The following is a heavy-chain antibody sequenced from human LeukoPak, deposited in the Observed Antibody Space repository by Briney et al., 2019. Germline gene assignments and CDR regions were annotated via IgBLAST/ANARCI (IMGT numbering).Heavy chain of an antibody. J-gene: IGHJ5*02. CDR3: ARQQCNGGSCYSRAIWFDP. CDR2: IYYTGHN. V-gene: IGHV4-39*01. D-gene: IGHD2-15*01. Sequence: SETLSLTCTVSGGSVSSSTYYWGWIRQPPGKGLEWIASIYYTGHNYYDPSLKSRVTISVDTSKNHFSLNLNSVTAADTAVYYCARQQCNGGSCYSRAIWFDPWGQGTLVSVSS. CDR1: GGSVSSSTYY.